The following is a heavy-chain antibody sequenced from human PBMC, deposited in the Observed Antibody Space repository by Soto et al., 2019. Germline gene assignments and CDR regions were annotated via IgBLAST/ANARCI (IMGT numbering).Heavy chain of an antibody. D-gene: IGHD6-13*01. CDR3: VRDSGAKLSRS. V-gene: IGHV1-69*13. CDR1: GGTFSSYR. Sequence: SVKVSCKASGGTFSSYRINWVRQAPGQGLEWVGGIVPIYRTADYAQKFQGRVTITADESSRTSYMELRSLKSQDPAVYYCVRDSGAKLSRSWGQGTLVTVSS. J-gene: IGHJ4*02. CDR2: IVPIYRTA.